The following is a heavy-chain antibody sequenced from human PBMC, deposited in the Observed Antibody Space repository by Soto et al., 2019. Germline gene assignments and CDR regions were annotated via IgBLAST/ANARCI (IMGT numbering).Heavy chain of an antibody. D-gene: IGHD3-9*01. J-gene: IGHJ4*02. CDR3: ARDPVLRYFDWLLAPAHFDY. V-gene: IGHV3-11*04. CDR2: ISSSGSTI. CDR1: GFTFSDYY. Sequence: GGSLRLSCAASGFTFSDYYMSWIRQAPGKGLEWVSYISSSGSTIYYADSVKGRFTISRDNAKNSLYLQMNSLRAEDTAVYYCARDPVLRYFDWLLAPAHFDYRGQGNLVNVSX.